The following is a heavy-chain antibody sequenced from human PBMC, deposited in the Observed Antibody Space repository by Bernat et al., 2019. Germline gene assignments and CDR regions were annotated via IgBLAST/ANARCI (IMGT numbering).Heavy chain of an antibody. Sequence: VQLVESGGFLLKPVGSLRLSCAASGFTFSNAWMSWVRQAPGKGLEWVVRIKSKTDGGTTEYAAPVKGRFTISRDDSKNTLYLQMNSLKTEDTAVYYCTTWGIITYFDYWGQGTLVTVYS. J-gene: IGHJ4*02. V-gene: IGHV3-15*01. CDR1: GFTFSNAW. D-gene: IGHD3-16*01. CDR3: TTWGIITYFDY. CDR2: IKSKTDGGTT.